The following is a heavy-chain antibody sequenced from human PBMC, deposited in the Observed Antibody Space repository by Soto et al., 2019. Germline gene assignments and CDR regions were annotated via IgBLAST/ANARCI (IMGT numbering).Heavy chain of an antibody. CDR2: TYYRSKWYD. V-gene: IGHV6-1*01. CDR3: ARRWFGHQGHWFDS. D-gene: IGHD3-10*01. J-gene: IGHJ5*01. CDR1: GDSFSSNTVA. Sequence: SQTLSLTCAISGDSFSSNTVAWNWIRQSPSRGLEWLGRTYYRSKWYDDYAESVKSRITINPDTPKNQFSLHLNPVTLEDTAVYYCARRWFGHQGHWFDSWGQGTLVTVSS.